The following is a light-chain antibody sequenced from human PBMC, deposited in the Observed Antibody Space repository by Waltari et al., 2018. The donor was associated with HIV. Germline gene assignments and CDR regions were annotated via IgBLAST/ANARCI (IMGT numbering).Light chain of an antibody. Sequence: DIQVTQSPSTLSASVGDRVTITCRASQGLSDRLAWYQQKPGKAPKLLIYKTSRLETGVPSRFSGSGSGTDFTLTISSLQPDDFATYFCQHYHLFSWTFGQGTKV. CDR1: QGLSDR. CDR3: QHYHLFSWT. V-gene: IGKV1-5*03. J-gene: IGKJ1*01. CDR2: KTS.